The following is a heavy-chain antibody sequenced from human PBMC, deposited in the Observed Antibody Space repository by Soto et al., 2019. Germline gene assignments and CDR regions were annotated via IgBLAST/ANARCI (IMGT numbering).Heavy chain of an antibody. D-gene: IGHD6-13*01. CDR3: ARDYIRQLTPHYYYSYGMDV. CDR1: GFTFSEYA. Sequence: GGSLRLSCAASGFTFSEYAMSWVRQAPGKGLEWVSVIGGAGSNKYYADSVKGRFTISRDNSKNTLYLQMNSLRAEDTAVYYCARDYIRQLTPHYYYSYGMDVWGQGTTVTVSS. J-gene: IGHJ6*02. CDR2: IGGAGSNK. V-gene: IGHV3-23*01.